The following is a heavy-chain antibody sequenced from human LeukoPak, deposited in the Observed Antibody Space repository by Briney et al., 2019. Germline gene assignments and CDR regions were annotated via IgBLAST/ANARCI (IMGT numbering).Heavy chain of an antibody. D-gene: IGHD4-17*01. J-gene: IGHJ4*02. CDR1: GYTLTELS. CDR3: ASWQWRTTVTRDDY. CDR2: FDPEDGET. V-gene: IGHV1-24*01. Sequence: GASVKVSCKVSGYTLTELSMHWVRQAPGKGLEWMGGFDPEDGETIYAQKFQGRVTMTEDTSTDTAYMELSSLRSEDTAVYYCASWQWRTTVTRDDYWGQGTLVTVSS.